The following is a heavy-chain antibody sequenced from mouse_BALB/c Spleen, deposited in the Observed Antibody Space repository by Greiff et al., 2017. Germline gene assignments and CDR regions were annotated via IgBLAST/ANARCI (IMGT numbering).Heavy chain of an antibody. J-gene: IGHJ4*01. D-gene: IGHD1-1*01. CDR3: TSTTVVDYYAMDY. CDR1: GFTFSNYW. CDR2: IRLKSNNYAT. Sequence: EVMLVESGGGLVQPGGSMKLSCVASGFTFSNYWMNWVRQSPEKGLEWVAEIRLKSNNYATHYAESVKGRFTISRDDSKSSVYLQMNNLRAEDTGIYYCTSTTVVDYYAMDYWGQGTSVTVSS. V-gene: IGHV6-6*02.